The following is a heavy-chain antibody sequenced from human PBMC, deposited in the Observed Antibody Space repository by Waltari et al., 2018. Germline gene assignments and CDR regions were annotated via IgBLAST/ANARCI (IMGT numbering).Heavy chain of an antibody. CDR1: GGSFSGYS. CDR3: AGLPVLLWFGELSL. J-gene: IGHJ4*02. Sequence: QVQLPQWGAGLLKPSETLSLTCAVYGGSFSGYSWSWTRQPPGKGLEWIGEINHSGSTNYNPSLKSRVTISVDTSKNQFSLKLSSVTAADTAVYYCAGLPVLLWFGELSLWGQGTLVTVSS. D-gene: IGHD3-10*01. V-gene: IGHV4-34*01. CDR2: INHSGST.